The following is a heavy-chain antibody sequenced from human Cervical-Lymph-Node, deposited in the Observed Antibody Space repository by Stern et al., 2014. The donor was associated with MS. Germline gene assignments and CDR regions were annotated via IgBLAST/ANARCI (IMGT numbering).Heavy chain of an antibody. CDR2: IIPIVGIP. V-gene: IGHV1-69*17. D-gene: IGHD6-13*01. J-gene: IGHJ6*02. Sequence: QVQLVQSGAEVKKPGSSVKVSCKTSGGTFSSYAISGVRQAPGQGLEWMGGIIPIVGIPNYAQKFQGRVTIIADRSTSTAYMELSSLISEDTAIYYCARGQQLVNGMDVWGQGTTVTVSS. CDR3: ARGQQLVNGMDV. CDR1: GGTFSSYA.